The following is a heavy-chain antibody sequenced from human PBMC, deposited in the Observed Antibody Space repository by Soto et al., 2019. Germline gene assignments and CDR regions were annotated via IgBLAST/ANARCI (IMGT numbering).Heavy chain of an antibody. V-gene: IGHV4-34*01. CDR3: ARLNRDYFDY. CDR2: INHSGST. Sequence: SETLSLTCAVYGGSFSGYYWSWIRQPPGKGLEWIGEINHSGSTNYNPSLKSRVTISVDTSKNQFSLKLSSVTAADTAVYYCARLNRDYFDYWGQGTLVTVSS. J-gene: IGHJ4*02. CDR1: GGSFSGYY.